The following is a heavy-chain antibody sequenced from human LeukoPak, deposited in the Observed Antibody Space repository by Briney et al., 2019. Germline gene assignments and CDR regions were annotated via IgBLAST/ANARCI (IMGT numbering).Heavy chain of an antibody. Sequence: ASVKVSCKASGYTFTSYGISWVRQAPGQGLEWMGWISAYNGNTNYAQKLQGRVTMTTDTSTSTAYMELRSLRSDDTAVYYCAGSLGAAYSSSWYYFDYWGQGTLVTVSS. CDR3: AGSLGAAYSSSWYYFDY. CDR1: GYTFTSYG. CDR2: ISAYNGNT. V-gene: IGHV1-18*01. J-gene: IGHJ4*02. D-gene: IGHD6-13*01.